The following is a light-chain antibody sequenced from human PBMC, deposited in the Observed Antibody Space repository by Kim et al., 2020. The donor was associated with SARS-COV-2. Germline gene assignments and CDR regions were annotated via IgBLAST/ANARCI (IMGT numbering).Light chain of an antibody. Sequence: DIKLTQSPSSLSASVGDRVTITCRASQSISGYLHWYQQKPGKAPNLLISDASSSQGAVPSRFSGSGFGTEFTLTISSPQPEDFATYYCQQSFIDPPTFGGGTRVDIK. V-gene: IGKV1-39*01. J-gene: IGKJ4*01. CDR1: QSISGY. CDR2: DAS. CDR3: QQSFIDPPT.